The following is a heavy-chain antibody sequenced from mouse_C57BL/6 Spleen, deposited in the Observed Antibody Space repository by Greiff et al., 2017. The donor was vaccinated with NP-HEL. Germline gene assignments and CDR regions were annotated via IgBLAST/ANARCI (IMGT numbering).Heavy chain of an antibody. CDR3: AREAGSSPYFDY. CDR1: GYTFTSYW. Sequence: QVQLQQSGTELVKPGASVKLSCKASGYTFTSYWMHWVKQRPGQGLEWIGNINPSNGGTNYNEKFKSKATLTADKSSSTAYMQLSSLTSEDSAVYYCAREAGSSPYFDYWGQGTTLTVSS. CDR2: INPSNGGT. V-gene: IGHV1-53*01. J-gene: IGHJ2*01. D-gene: IGHD1-1*01.